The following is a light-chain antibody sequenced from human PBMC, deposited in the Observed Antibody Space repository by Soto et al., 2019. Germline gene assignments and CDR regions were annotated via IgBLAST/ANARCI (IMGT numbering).Light chain of an antibody. CDR1: SSDVGLYDY. Sequence: QSALTQPASVSVTPGQSITISCTGTSSDVGLYDYVSWYQQHPGKAPKLMIFEVNQRPSGVSNRFSGSKSGNTASLTISGLQAEDEADYYCSSYTSSSTRLYVFGTGTKLTVL. CDR2: EVN. J-gene: IGLJ1*01. V-gene: IGLV2-14*01. CDR3: SSYTSSSTRLYV.